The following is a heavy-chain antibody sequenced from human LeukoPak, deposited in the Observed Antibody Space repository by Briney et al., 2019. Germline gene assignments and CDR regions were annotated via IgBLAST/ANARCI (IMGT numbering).Heavy chain of an antibody. CDR2: INPNSGGT. CDR3: ARVAYYGYPDY. D-gene: IGHD3-16*01. V-gene: IGHV1-2*06. J-gene: IGHJ4*02. Sequence: ASVKVSCKASGYTFTGYYMHWVRQAPGQGLEWMGRINPNSGGTNYAQKFQGRVTVTRDTSISTAYMELSRPRSDDTAVYYCARVAYYGYPDYWGQGTLVTVSS. CDR1: GYTFTGYY.